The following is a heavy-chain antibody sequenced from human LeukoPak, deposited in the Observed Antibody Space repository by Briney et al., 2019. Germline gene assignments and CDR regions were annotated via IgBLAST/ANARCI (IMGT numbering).Heavy chain of an antibody. Sequence: SETLSLTCTVSGGSISSYYWSWIRQPAGKGLEWIGRIHTSGSTYYNPSLKSRVTMSVDTSKNQFSLKLTSVTAADTAVYYCARGHHRYSSSWYRYWGQGTLVTVSS. CDR1: GGSISSYY. CDR2: IHTSGST. J-gene: IGHJ4*02. CDR3: ARGHHRYSSSWYRY. D-gene: IGHD6-13*01. V-gene: IGHV4-4*07.